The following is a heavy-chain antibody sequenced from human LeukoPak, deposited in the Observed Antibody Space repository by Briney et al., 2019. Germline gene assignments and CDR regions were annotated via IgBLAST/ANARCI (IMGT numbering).Heavy chain of an antibody. CDR2: ISADSGNT. Sequence: GASVKVSCKAAGYTFINYGISGVRQAPGQGLEWMGWISADSGNTRYGEQFQGRITMTPDTSTNTAYMELRSLRSDDTAVYYCARAARSTLGFDPWGQGTLVTVSS. CDR1: GYTFINYG. CDR3: ARAARSTLGFDP. V-gene: IGHV1-18*01. D-gene: IGHD1-26*01. J-gene: IGHJ5*02.